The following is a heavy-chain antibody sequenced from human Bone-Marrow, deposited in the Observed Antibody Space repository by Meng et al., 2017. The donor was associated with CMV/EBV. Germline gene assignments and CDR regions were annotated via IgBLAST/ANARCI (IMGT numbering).Heavy chain of an antibody. D-gene: IGHD3-16*01. Sequence: GGSLRLSCAASGFTFSSYAMHWVRQAPGKGLEWVAVISYDGSNKYYADSVKGRFTISRDNSKNTLYLQMNSLRAEDTALYYCAKAGGSWGGEVNYWGQGTLVTVSS. CDR3: AKAGGSWGGEVNY. CDR1: GFTFSSYA. J-gene: IGHJ4*02. CDR2: ISYDGSNK. V-gene: IGHV3-30-3*01.